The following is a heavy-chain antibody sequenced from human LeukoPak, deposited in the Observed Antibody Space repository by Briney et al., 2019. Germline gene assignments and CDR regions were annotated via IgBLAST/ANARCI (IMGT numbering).Heavy chain of an antibody. CDR2: ITSSSSNI. CDR1: GFTFSSHA. Sequence: GGSLRLSCAASGFTFSSHAMSWVRQAPGKGLEWVSYITSSSSNIYYADSVKGRFTISRDNAENSLYLQMNSLRAEDTAVYYCARGLCGGDCSSGRFFDLWGRGTLVTVSS. D-gene: IGHD2-21*02. V-gene: IGHV3-48*04. CDR3: ARGLCGGDCSSGRFFDL. J-gene: IGHJ2*01.